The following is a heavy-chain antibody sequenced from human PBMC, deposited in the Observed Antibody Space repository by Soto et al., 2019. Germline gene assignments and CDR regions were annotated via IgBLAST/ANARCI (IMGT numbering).Heavy chain of an antibody. V-gene: IGHV1-18*01. CDR2: ISTYNGNT. D-gene: IGHD3-10*01. J-gene: IGHJ4*02. CDR3: AREMVRGVGSDY. Sequence: ASVKVSCKASGYTFTSYGISWVRQAPGQGLEWMGWISTYNGNTKYAQKLQGRVTMTTDTSTSTAYMELRSLRSDDTAMFYCAREMVRGVGSDYWGQGTLVTVSS. CDR1: GYTFTSYG.